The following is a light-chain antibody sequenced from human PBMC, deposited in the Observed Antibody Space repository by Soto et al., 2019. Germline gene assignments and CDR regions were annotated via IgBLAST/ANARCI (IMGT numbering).Light chain of an antibody. CDR2: ATD. CDR1: SSNIEYNA. Sequence: QSVLTQPPSASGTPGQRVTISCSGSSSNIEYNAVIWYQQLPGTAPKLLIYATDQRPSGVPDRFSGSKSGTSASLAISGLQSEDEADYHCATWDDSLNGVIFGGGTKLTVL. V-gene: IGLV1-44*01. J-gene: IGLJ2*01. CDR3: ATWDDSLNGVI.